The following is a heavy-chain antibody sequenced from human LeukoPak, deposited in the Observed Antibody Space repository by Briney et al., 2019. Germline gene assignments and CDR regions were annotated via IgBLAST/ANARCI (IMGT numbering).Heavy chain of an antibody. Sequence: SETLSLTCTVSGDSISSSRYYWGWIRHSPGRGLKWMGIIYYSGNTYYNPSLKSRVTISGDRSKNNFSLKLSSVTAADTAVYYCARLFDSRGYFPSHFDSWGQGTLVTVSS. CDR1: GDSISSSRYY. CDR2: IYYSGNT. V-gene: IGHV4-39*07. J-gene: IGHJ4*02. CDR3: ARLFDSRGYFPSHFDS. D-gene: IGHD3-22*01.